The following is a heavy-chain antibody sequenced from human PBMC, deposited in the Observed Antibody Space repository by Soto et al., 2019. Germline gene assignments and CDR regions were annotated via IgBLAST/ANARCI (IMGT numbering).Heavy chain of an antibody. CDR2: IIPIFGTP. J-gene: IGHJ4*01. D-gene: IGHD1-26*01. CDR3: ARGWETVGTTTSFAY. V-gene: IGHV1-69*06. CDR1: GGTFSNYA. Sequence: QVQLVQSRAEVKKPGSSVKVSCKASGGTFSNYAISWVRQAPGQGLEWMGGIIPIFGTPNYAQKFQGRVTIAADKSTSTVDNEVRNLRSDDTAVYYCARGWETVGTTTSFAYWGHGTMVTVSS.